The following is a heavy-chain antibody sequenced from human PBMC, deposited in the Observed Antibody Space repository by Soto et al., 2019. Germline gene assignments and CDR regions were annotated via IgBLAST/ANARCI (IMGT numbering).Heavy chain of an antibody. CDR3: VRTFPPAPRVVLSHNWFVP. CDR1: GCSLRNFF. V-gene: IGHV4-59*01. CDR2: IYSSGKT. D-gene: IGHD2-2*01. J-gene: IGHJ5*02. Sequence: SETLSLTCTLSGCSLRNFFWSWIRQPPGKGLEWIGHIYSSGKTDYNPSLETRVTMSIDTSMNQISLKLNSVTAADTAVYFCVRTFPPAPRVVLSHNWFVPWGPGTLVTVSS.